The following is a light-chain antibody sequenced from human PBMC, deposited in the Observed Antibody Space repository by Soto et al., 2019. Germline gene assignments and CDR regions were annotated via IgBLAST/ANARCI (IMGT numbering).Light chain of an antibody. V-gene: IGKV3-15*01. J-gene: IGKJ1*01. CDR3: QQYNDWWT. Sequence: EIVMTQSPATLSVSPGERATLSCRASQSVSRSLAWYQQKPGQAPRLLIYDASTRATGIPARFSGIGSGTEFILTISSLQSEDFGLYYCQQYNDWWTFGQGTKVDI. CDR1: QSVSRS. CDR2: DAS.